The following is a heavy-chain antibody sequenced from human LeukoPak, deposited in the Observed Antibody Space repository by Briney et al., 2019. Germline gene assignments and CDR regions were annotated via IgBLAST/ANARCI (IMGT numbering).Heavy chain of an antibody. CDR2: VYPGDSDT. Sequence: GESLKISCKASGYNFTNYWIGWVRQMPGKGLEWMAIVYPGDSDTRYNPSLQGHVTISADKSSSTAYLQWTSLKASDTAMYYCARHPHYGNIPMSRYYYYAMDVWGKGTTVTVSS. V-gene: IGHV5-51*01. CDR1: GYNFTNYW. D-gene: IGHD3-10*01. J-gene: IGHJ6*04. CDR3: ARHPHYGNIPMSRYYYYAMDV.